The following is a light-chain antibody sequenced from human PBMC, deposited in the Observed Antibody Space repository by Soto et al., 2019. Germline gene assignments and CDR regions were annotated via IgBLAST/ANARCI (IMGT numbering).Light chain of an antibody. Sequence: DIQMTQSPSSLSASVGDSLTITCRASQYISTYLNWYQQKPGKAHKLLIYVAYNLQSGVQSRFSASGSGTDFTLTLKSLQPEDFATYYCQQGYSTPWTFGQGTKVDIK. CDR1: QYISTY. V-gene: IGKV1-39*01. CDR2: VAY. J-gene: IGKJ1*01. CDR3: QQGYSTPWT.